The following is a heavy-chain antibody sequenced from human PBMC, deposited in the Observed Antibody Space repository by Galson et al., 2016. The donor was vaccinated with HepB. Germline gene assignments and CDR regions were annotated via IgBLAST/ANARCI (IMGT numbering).Heavy chain of an antibody. CDR1: GYSFSSYG. CDR2: TSGYSGST. V-gene: IGHV1-18*04. Sequence: SVKVSCKAPGYSFSSYGISWVRQAPGQGLEWMGWTSGYSGSTDYAQKIRGRVTMSRDTSTSTAYMELRSLRSDDTAVYYCARISHKYYYYYMDVWGKGTPVTVSS. CDR3: ARISHKYYYYYMDV. J-gene: IGHJ6*03.